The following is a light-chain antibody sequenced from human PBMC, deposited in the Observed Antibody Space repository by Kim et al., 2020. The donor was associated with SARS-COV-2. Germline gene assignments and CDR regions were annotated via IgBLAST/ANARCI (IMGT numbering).Light chain of an antibody. CDR1: QPIGTW. CDR2: SAS. CDR3: QQGNSFPWT. V-gene: IGKV1-12*01. J-gene: IGKJ1*01. Sequence: DIQMTQSPSSVSSSAGDRVSITCRASQPIGTWLSWYQQKPGKAPRLLIHSASSLESGIPSRFSGSGSGTDFVLTISSLQPEDCATYYCQQGNSFPWTFGQGTKVDIK.